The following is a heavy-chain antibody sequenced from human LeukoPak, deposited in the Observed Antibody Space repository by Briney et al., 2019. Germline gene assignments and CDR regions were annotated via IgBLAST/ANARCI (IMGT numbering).Heavy chain of an antibody. CDR2: TYYRSKWYN. D-gene: IGHD6-19*01. Sequence: SQTLSLTCDISGDSVSSNNGAWNWIRQSPSRGLEWLGRTYYRSKWYNDYAGSLNGRITISPDTSKNQFSLHLNSVTPEDTAEYYCARDLGNTGWYTFDYWGQGILVTVSS. CDR1: GDSVSSNNGA. CDR3: ARDLGNTGWYTFDY. J-gene: IGHJ4*02. V-gene: IGHV6-1*01.